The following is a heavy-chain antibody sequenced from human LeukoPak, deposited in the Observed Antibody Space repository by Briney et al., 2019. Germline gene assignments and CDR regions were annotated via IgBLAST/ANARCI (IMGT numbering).Heavy chain of an antibody. CDR1: GFIFSNYA. J-gene: IGHJ4*02. Sequence: GGSLRLSCAASGFIFSNYAMHWVRQAPGKGLEWVAISSYDGTNEYYADSVKGRFTISRDTSKNTLYLQMNSLRAEDTAVYYCARERYGYYFDYWGQGTLVTVSS. V-gene: IGHV3-30-3*01. CDR3: ARERYGYYFDY. D-gene: IGHD5-18*01. CDR2: SSYDGTNE.